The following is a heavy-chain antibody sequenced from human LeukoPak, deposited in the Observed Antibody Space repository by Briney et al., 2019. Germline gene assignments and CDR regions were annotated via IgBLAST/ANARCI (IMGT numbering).Heavy chain of an antibody. CDR1: GLTFSSYG. Sequence: PGRSLRLPCAASGLTFSSYGMHWVRQAPGKGLEWVAVISYDGTIRNYADSVKGRFTVCRDNSKNTLYLQINSLTAEDTALYYCAKGGCSSTTCYLANPWGQGTLVTVSS. D-gene: IGHD2-2*01. V-gene: IGHV3-30*18. CDR2: ISYDGTIR. CDR3: AKGGCSSTTCYLANP. J-gene: IGHJ5*02.